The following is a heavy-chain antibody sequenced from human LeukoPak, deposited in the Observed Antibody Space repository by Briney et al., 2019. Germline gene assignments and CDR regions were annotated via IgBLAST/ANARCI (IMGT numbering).Heavy chain of an antibody. CDR3: IGYSWGPPK. V-gene: IGHV3-15*01. CDR1: GFTFNNAW. J-gene: IGHJ4*02. CDR2: IKSRSDGGTT. Sequence: YPGGSLRLSCAVSGFTFNNAWMHWVRQAPRKGLEWVGRIKSRSDGGTTDYAAPVKGRFTISRDDSKNTLYLQMNSLKIEDTAVYHCIGYSWGPPKWGQGTLVTVSS. D-gene: IGHD5-12*01.